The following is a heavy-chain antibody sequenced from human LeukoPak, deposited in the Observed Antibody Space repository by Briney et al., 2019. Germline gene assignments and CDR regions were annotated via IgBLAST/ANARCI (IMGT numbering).Heavy chain of an antibody. J-gene: IGHJ4*02. Sequence: ASVKVSCKASGHTFTSYGISWVRRAPGQGLEWMGWISAYNGNTNYAQKLQGRVTMTTDTSTSTAYMELRSLRSDDTAVYYCARLSYYDFWSGYSLFDYWGQGTLVTVSS. D-gene: IGHD3-3*01. V-gene: IGHV1-18*01. CDR1: GHTFTSYG. CDR3: ARLSYYDFWSGYSLFDY. CDR2: ISAYNGNT.